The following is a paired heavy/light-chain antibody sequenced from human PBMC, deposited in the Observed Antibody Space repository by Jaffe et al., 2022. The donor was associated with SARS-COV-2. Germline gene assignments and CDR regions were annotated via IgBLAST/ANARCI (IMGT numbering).Heavy chain of an antibody. CDR3: ATSPAAYYYDSSGPEYFQH. CDR1: GGSISSGDYY. Sequence: QVQLQESGPGLVKPSQTLSLTCTVSGGSISSGDYYWSWIRQPPGKGLEWIGYIYYSGSTYYNPSLKSRVTISVDTSKNQFSLKLSSVTAADTAVYYCATSPAAYYYDSSGPEYFQHWGQGTLVTVSS. J-gene: IGHJ1*01. V-gene: IGHV4-30-4*01. D-gene: IGHD3-22*01. CDR2: IYYSGST.
Light chain of an antibody. V-gene: IGLV1-47*01. CDR1: SSNIGSNY. CDR2: RNN. Sequence: QSVLTQPPSASGTPGQRVTISCSGSSSNIGSNYVYWYQQLPGTAPKLLIYRNNQRPSGVPDRFSGSKSGTSASLAISGLRSEDEADYYCAAWDDSLSNVVFGGGTKLTVL. J-gene: IGLJ2*01. CDR3: AAWDDSLSNVV.